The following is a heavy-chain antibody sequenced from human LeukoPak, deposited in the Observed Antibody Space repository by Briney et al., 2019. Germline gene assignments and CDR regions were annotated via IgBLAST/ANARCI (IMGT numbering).Heavy chain of an antibody. J-gene: IGHJ4*02. Sequence: GGSLRLSCAASGFTFGSYAMSWVRQAPGKGLEWVSAISGSGGSTYYADSVKGRFTISRDNSKNTLYLQMNSLRAEDTAVYYCAKYRWIAVAGPVEPAPFDYWGQGTLVTVSS. CDR3: AKYRWIAVAGPVEPAPFDY. CDR2: ISGSGGST. V-gene: IGHV3-23*01. D-gene: IGHD6-19*01. CDR1: GFTFGSYA.